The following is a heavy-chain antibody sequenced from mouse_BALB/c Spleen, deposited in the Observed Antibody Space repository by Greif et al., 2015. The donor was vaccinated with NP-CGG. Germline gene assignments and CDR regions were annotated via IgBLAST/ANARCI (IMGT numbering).Heavy chain of an antibody. D-gene: IGHD2-1*01. Sequence: VLLVESGPEVVRPGVSVKISCKGSGYTFTDYVMHWVKQSHAKSLEWMGVISTYRGNTNYNQKFKGKATMTVDKSSSTAYMELARLTSEDSAIYYCARLGNYGNPYYYAMDYWGQGTSVTVSS. J-gene: IGHJ4*01. V-gene: IGHV1-67*01. CDR3: ARLGNYGNPYYYAMDY. CDR2: ISTYRGNT. CDR1: GYTFTDYV.